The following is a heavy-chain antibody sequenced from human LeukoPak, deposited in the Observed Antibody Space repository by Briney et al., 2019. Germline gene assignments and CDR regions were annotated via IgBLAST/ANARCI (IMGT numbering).Heavy chain of an antibody. CDR3: ARDWNYSSDY. CDR1: GFTVSSNY. V-gene: IGHV4-38-2*02. CDR2: IYHSGST. Sequence: PGGSLRLSCAASGFTVSSNYMSWVRQAPGKGLEWIGSIYHSGSTYYNPSLKSRVTISVDTSKNQFSLKLSSVTAADTAVYYCARDWNYSSDYWGQGTLVTVSS. J-gene: IGHJ4*02. D-gene: IGHD1-7*01.